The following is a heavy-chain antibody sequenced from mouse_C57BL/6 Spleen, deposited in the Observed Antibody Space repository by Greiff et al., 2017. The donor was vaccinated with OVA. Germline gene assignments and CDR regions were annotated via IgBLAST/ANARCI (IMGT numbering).Heavy chain of an antibody. D-gene: IGHD1-1*01. CDR2: IYPGDGDT. CDR3: ARWVEVYYYGFFDY. CDR1: GYAFSSYW. J-gene: IGHJ2*01. Sequence: QVQLQQSGAELVKPGASVKISCKASGYAFSSYWMNWVKQRPGKGLEWIGQIYPGDGDTNYNGKFKGKATLTADKSSSTAYMQLSSLTSEDSAVYFCARWVEVYYYGFFDYWGQGTTLSVSS. V-gene: IGHV1-80*01.